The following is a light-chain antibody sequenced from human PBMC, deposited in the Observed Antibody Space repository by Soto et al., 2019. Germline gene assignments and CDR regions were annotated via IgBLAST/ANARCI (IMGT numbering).Light chain of an antibody. J-gene: IGLJ2*01. CDR1: SGHSNYI. CDR3: ETWDIKGV. V-gene: IGLV4-60*02. CDR2: LESSGSY. Sequence: QSVLTQSSSASASLGSSVKLTCTLSSGHSNYIIAWHQQQPGKAPRYLMKLESSGSYNKGSGVPDRFSGSSSGADRYLSIPNIQFGDEAGYYCETWDIKGVFGGGTKLTVL.